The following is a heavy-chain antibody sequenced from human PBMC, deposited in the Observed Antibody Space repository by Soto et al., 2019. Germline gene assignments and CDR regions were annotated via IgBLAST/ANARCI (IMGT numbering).Heavy chain of an antibody. D-gene: IGHD3-22*01. V-gene: IGHV4-39*01. Sequence: PSETLSLTCTVSGGSISSSDYYWGWIRQPPGKGLEWIGSIYYSGSTYYNPSLKSRVTISVDTSKNQFSLKLSSVTAADTAVYYCATWTVNYYDSSGYFYFDYWGQGTLVTVSS. J-gene: IGHJ4*02. CDR2: IYYSGST. CDR1: GGSISSSDYY. CDR3: ATWTVNYYDSSGYFYFDY.